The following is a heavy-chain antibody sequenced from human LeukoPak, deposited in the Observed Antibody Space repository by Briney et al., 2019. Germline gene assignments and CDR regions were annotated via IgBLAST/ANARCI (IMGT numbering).Heavy chain of an antibody. V-gene: IGHV4-61*02. D-gene: IGHD2-21*01. CDR1: GGSISSGSYY. CDR2: MYTSGST. Sequence: SETLSLTCTVSGGSISSGSYYWSWIRQPAGKGLEGIGRMYTSGSTNYNPSLKSRLTISVDTSKNQFSLKLSSVTAADTAVYYCTRVSSRGEGFDYWGQGILVTVSS. CDR3: TRVSSRGEGFDY. J-gene: IGHJ4*02.